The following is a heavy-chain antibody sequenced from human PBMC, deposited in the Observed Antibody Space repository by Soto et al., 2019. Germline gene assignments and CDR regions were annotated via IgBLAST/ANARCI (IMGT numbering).Heavy chain of an antibody. D-gene: IGHD6-13*01. CDR2: IYYSGNT. Sequence: SETLSLTCTVSGGSLGSSGYYWGWIRQSPGKGLEWIGNIYYSGNTFYNPSLKSRVTISVDTSKNQIYLHLSAVTAADTAIFYCASIAAPGTNNFDFWGQGTLVTVSS. J-gene: IGHJ4*02. CDR3: ASIAAPGTNNFDF. V-gene: IGHV4-39*01. CDR1: GGSLGSSGYY.